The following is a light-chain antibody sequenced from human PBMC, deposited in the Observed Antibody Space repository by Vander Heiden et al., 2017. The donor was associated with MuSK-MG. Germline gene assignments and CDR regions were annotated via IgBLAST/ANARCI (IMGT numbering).Light chain of an antibody. J-gene: IGLJ2*01. V-gene: IGLV1-51*01. CDR1: SSNIGNNY. Sequence: PGQKVTISCSGSSSNIGNNYVSWYQQLPGTAPKLLIYDNNKRPSGIPDRFSGSKSGTSATLGITGLQTGDEADYYCGSWDSSLSAGVFGGGTKLTVL. CDR3: GSWDSSLSAGV. CDR2: DNN.